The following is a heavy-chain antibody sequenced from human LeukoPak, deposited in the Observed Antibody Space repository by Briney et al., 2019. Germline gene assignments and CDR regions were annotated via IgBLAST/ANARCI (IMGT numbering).Heavy chain of an antibody. V-gene: IGHV4-34*01. CDR1: GGSFSGYY. CDR2: INHSGST. D-gene: IGHD2-21*02. CDR3: ARHSRIGYCGGDCYSEFDY. J-gene: IGHJ4*02. Sequence: SETLSLTCAVYGGSFSGYYWSWIRQPPGKGLEWIGEINHSGSTNYNPSLKSRVTISVDTSKNQSSLKLSSVTAAGTAVYYCARHSRIGYCGGDCYSEFDYWGQGTLVTVSS.